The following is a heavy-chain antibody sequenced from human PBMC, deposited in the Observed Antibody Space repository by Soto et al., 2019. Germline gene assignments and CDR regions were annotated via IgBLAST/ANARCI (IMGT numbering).Heavy chain of an antibody. V-gene: IGHV1-46*01. D-gene: IGHD6-13*01. CDR1: GYTFTSYY. CDR2: INPSGGST. J-gene: IGHJ6*02. CDR3: ARNGSLAAGGSTYQYNYHGMDV. Sequence: ASVKVSCKASGYTFTSYYMHWVRQAPGQGLEWVGIINPSGGSTSYAQKFQGRVTMTRDTSTSTVYMELSSLRSEDTAVYYCARNGSLAAGGSTYQYNYHGMDVWGQGTTVTVSS.